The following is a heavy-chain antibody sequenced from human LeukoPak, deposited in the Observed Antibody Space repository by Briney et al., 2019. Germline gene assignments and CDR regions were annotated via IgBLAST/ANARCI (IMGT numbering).Heavy chain of an antibody. CDR3: ARGVGSSWLDP. CDR2: MDPVSGGT. D-gene: IGHD2-15*01. V-gene: IGHV1-2*02. CDR1: GYTFTAYY. Sequence: ASVKVSCKASGYTFTAYYIHWVRQAPGQGLEWMGWMDPVSGGTNYAQRFQGRVTMTRDSSISTAYMQLSSLRSDDTADTAVYYCARGVGSSWLDPWGQETLVTVS. J-gene: IGHJ5*02.